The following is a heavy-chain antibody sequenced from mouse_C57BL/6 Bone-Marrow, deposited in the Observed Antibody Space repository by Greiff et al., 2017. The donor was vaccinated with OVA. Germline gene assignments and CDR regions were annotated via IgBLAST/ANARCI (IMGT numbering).Heavy chain of an antibody. D-gene: IGHD1-1*01. J-gene: IGHJ2*01. CDR1: GFTFSSYA. CDR3: ARDHYGSSLYFDY. V-gene: IGHV5-4*01. Sequence: EVKLVESGGGLVKPGGSLKLSCAASGFTFSSYAMSWVRQTPEQRLEWVATISDGGSYTYYPANVKGRFTISRDNAKNNLYLQMSHLKSEDTAMYYCARDHYGSSLYFDYWGQGTTLTVSS. CDR2: ISDGGSYT.